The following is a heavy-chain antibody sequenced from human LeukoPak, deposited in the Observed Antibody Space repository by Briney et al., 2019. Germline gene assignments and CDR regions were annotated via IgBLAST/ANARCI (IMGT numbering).Heavy chain of an antibody. D-gene: IGHD3-10*01. V-gene: IGHV1-69*13. CDR3: ARERITMVWGLSGMDV. CDR1: GGTFSSYA. CDR2: IIPIFGTA. Sequence: SVKVSCKASGGTFSSYAISWVRQAPGQGLEWMGGIIPIFGTANYAQKFQGRVTITADESTSTAYMELSSLRSEDAAVYYCARERITMVWGLSGMDVWGQGTTVTVSS. J-gene: IGHJ6*02.